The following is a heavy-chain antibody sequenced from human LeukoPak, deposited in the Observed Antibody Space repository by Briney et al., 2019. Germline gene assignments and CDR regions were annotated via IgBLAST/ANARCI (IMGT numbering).Heavy chain of an antibody. CDR1: GYTFTGYY. V-gene: IGHV1-2*02. CDR3: ARDYYDSSGYPRGDY. Sequence: ASVKVSCKASGYTFTGYYMHWVRQAPGQGLEWMGWINPNSGGTNYAQKFQGRVTMTRDTSISTAYMELSRLRSDDTAVYYCARDYYDSSGYPRGDYWGQGTLVTVSS. D-gene: IGHD3-22*01. J-gene: IGHJ4*02. CDR2: INPNSGGT.